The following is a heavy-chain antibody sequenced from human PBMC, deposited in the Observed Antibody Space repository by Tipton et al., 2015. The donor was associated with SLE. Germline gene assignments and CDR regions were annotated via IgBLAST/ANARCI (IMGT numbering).Heavy chain of an antibody. D-gene: IGHD2-15*01. Sequence: LRLSCTVSGGSISSGGYYWSWIRQHPGKGLEWIGYIYYSGSTYYNPSLKSRVTISVDTSKNQFSLKLSSVTAADTAVYYCVLLELPLGYCSGGSCPDAFDIWGQGTMVTVSS. J-gene: IGHJ3*02. CDR2: IYYSGST. V-gene: IGHV4-31*02. CDR1: GGSISSGGYY. CDR3: VLLELPLGYCSGGSCPDAFDI.